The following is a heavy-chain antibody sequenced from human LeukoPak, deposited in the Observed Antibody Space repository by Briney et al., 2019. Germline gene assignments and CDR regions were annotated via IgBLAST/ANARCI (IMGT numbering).Heavy chain of an antibody. V-gene: IGHV3-23*01. CDR1: GCTFSSYA. J-gene: IGHJ4*02. Sequence: GGSLRLSCVASGCTFSSYAMTWFRQAPGKGLEWVSSFSGGDGSPYHADSVKGRFTISRDNSKSTLYLQTNSLRAEDTAIYYCAKNGWLRSSGLWGDYWGQGALVTVSS. D-gene: IGHD5-12*01. CDR3: AKNGWLRSSGLWGDY. CDR2: FSGGDGSP.